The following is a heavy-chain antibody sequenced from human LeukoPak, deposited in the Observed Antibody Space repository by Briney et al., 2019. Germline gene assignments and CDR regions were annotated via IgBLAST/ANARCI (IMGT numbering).Heavy chain of an antibody. V-gene: IGHV4-4*07. CDR2: IYTSGST. CDR3: AREYYDFWSGSQSFDY. CDR1: GGSISSYY. J-gene: IGHJ4*02. Sequence: KSSETLSLTCTVSGGSISSYYWSWIRQPAGKGLEWIGRIYTSGSTNYNPSLKSRVTMSVDTSKNQFSLKLSSVTAADTAVYYCAREYYDFWSGSQSFDYWGQGTLVTVSS. D-gene: IGHD3-3*01.